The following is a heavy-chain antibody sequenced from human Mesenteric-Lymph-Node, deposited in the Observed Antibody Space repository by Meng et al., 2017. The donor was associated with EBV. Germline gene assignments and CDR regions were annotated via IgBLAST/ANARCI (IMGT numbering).Heavy chain of an antibody. D-gene: IGHD3-3*01. J-gene: IGHJ4*02. CDR3: ARGPDFDFWSGYLDY. CDR1: GYIFTNYA. CDR2: INTGNDNT. V-gene: IGHV1-3*04. Sequence: QSGAEVNKLGASGNVSFQAYGYIFTNYALHWVRQAPGQRLEWMGWINTGNDNTKYSQRFQGRITITRDTSASTAYMELTSLRSEDTAVYYCARGPDFDFWSGYLDYWGQGTLVTGSS.